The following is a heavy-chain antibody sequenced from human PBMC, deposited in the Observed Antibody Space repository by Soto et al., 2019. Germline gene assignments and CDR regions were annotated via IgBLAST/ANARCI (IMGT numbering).Heavy chain of an antibody. V-gene: IGHV1-46*03. CDR1: GYTFTSYY. J-gene: IGHJ3*02. D-gene: IGHD4-4*01. CDR3: ARGRRSKHDAYDI. CDR2: INPSGGST. Sequence: QVQLVQSGAEVKKPGASVKVSCTASGYTFTSYYMHWVRQAPGQGLEWTGIINPSGGSTSYAQKFQGRVTMTRDTSTSTVYMELSSLRSEDTAVYYCARGRRSKHDAYDIWGQGTMVSVSS.